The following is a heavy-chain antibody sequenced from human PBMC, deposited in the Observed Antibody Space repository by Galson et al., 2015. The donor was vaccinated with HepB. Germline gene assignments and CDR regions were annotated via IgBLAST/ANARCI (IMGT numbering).Heavy chain of an antibody. CDR2: ISWDGGST. CDR3: AKDNGSRWRVVAAPYGMDV. Sequence: SLRLSCAASGFTFDDYTMHWVRQAPGKGLEWVSLISWDGGSTYYADSVKGRFTISRDNSKNSLYLQMNSLRTEDTALYYCAKDNGSRWRVVAAPYGMDVWGQGTTVTVSS. CDR1: GFTFDDYT. J-gene: IGHJ6*02. V-gene: IGHV3-43*01. D-gene: IGHD2-15*01.